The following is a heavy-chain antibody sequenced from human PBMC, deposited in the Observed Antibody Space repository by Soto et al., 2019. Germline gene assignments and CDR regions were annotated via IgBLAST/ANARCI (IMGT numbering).Heavy chain of an antibody. CDR1: GGSISSSNW. V-gene: IGHV4-4*02. Sequence: QVQLQESGPGLVKPSGTLSLTCAVSGGSISSSNWCSWVRQPPGNGLEWIGEIYHSGSTNYNPSLRSRVTISVDKSKNQFSLKLSSVTAADTAVYYCASHQYSGSYLTHDYWGQGTLVTVSS. J-gene: IGHJ4*02. CDR3: ASHQYSGSYLTHDY. D-gene: IGHD1-26*01. CDR2: IYHSGST.